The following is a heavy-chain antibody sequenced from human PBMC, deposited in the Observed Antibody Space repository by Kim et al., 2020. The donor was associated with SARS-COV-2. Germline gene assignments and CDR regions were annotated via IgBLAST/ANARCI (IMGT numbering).Heavy chain of an antibody. J-gene: IGHJ5*02. CDR2: ISGSGGST. Sequence: GGSLRLSCAASGFTFSSYAMSWVRQAPGKGLEWVSAISGSGGSTYYADSVKGRFTISRDNSKNTLYLQMNSLRAEDTAVYYCAKDGGPPQVRGVIPNWFDPWGQGTLVTVSS. D-gene: IGHD3-10*01. V-gene: IGHV3-23*01. CDR3: AKDGGPPQVRGVIPNWFDP. CDR1: GFTFSSYA.